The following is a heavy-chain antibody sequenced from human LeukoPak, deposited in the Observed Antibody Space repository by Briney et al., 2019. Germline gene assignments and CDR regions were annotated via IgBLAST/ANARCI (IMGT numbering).Heavy chain of an antibody. CDR3: ARRGYGSGSYYFDY. CDR1: GGSFSGYY. CDR2: INHSGST. D-gene: IGHD3-10*01. Sequence: PSETLSLTCAVYGGSFSGYYWSWIRQPPGKGLEWIGEINHSGSTNYNPSLKSRVTISVDTSRNQFSLKLSSVTAADTAVYYCARRGYGSGSYYFDYWGKGTLVTVSS. J-gene: IGHJ4*02. V-gene: IGHV4-34*01.